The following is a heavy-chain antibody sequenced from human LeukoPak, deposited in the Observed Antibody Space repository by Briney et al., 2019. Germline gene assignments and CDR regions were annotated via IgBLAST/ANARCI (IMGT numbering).Heavy chain of an antibody. V-gene: IGHV4-34*01. CDR3: ARGTRGYVWGSYRQNPSYYFDY. CDR2: INHSGST. CDR1: GGSFSGYY. J-gene: IGHJ4*02. D-gene: IGHD3-16*02. Sequence: SETLSLTCAVYGGSFSGYYWSWIRQPPGKGLEWIGEINHSGSTNYNPSLKSRVTISVDTSKNQFSLKLSSVTAADTAVYYCARGTRGYVWGSYRQNPSYYFDYWGQGTLVTVSS.